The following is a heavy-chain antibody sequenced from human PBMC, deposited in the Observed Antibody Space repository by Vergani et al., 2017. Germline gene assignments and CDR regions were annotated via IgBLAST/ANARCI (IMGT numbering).Heavy chain of an antibody. D-gene: IGHD6-19*01. CDR3: TTLDLIALSARFDY. CDR1: GLRFKDAW. J-gene: IGHJ4*02. CDR2: IKTKDHDDAT. Sequence: EVQLVESGGDFVQPGRSLRLSCAASGLRFKDAWMAWVRQSPGQGLEWVGHIKTKDHDDATDYSAAVKGRFIISRDDSTSTIYLQMNRLKTEDTGVYYCTTLDLIALSARFDYWGRGTLVSVSS. V-gene: IGHV3-15*01.